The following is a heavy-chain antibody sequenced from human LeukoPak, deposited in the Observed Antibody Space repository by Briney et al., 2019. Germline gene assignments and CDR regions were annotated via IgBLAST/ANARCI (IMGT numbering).Heavy chain of an antibody. Sequence: SVKVSCKASGGTFSSYAISWVRQAPGQGLEWMGGIIPIFGTANCAQKFQGRVTITTDESTSTAYMELSSLRSEDTAVYYCATGESIRYYFDYWGQGTLVTVSS. J-gene: IGHJ4*02. CDR3: ATGESIRYYFDY. D-gene: IGHD3-10*01. CDR1: GGTFSSYA. V-gene: IGHV1-69*05. CDR2: IIPIFGTA.